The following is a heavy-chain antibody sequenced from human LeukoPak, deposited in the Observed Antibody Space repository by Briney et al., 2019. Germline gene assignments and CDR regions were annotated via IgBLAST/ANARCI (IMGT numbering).Heavy chain of an antibody. J-gene: IGHJ4*02. CDR2: IIPIFGTA. Sequence: ASVKVSCKASGGTFSSYAISWVRQAPGQGLEWMGGIIPIFGTANYAQKFQGRVTITADKSTTTAYMELSSLRSEDTAVYYCARSSIIAAAGPYYFDYWGQGTLVTVSS. V-gene: IGHV1-69*06. D-gene: IGHD6-13*01. CDR1: GGTFSSYA. CDR3: ARSSIIAAAGPYYFDY.